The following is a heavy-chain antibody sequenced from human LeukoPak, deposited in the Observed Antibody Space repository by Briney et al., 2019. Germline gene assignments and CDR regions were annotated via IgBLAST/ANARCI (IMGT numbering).Heavy chain of an antibody. Sequence: GRSLRLSCAASGFTFSSYAMHWVRQAPGKGLEWVAVISYDGSNKYYADSVKGRFTISRDNSKNTLYLQMNSLRAEDTAVYYCARDWKESNYDVWSGYYNGPSFDYWGQGTLVTVSS. J-gene: IGHJ4*02. D-gene: IGHD3-3*01. CDR2: ISYDGSNK. CDR1: GFTFSSYA. CDR3: ARDWKESNYDVWSGYYNGPSFDY. V-gene: IGHV3-30-3*01.